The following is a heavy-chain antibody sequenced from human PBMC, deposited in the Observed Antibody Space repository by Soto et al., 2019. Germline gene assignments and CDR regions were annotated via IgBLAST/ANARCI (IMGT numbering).Heavy chain of an antibody. CDR1: GYTFPGYY. CDR3: ARGELELLYYYGMDV. Sequence: ASVKVSCKASGYTFPGYYMHWVRQAPGQGLEWMGWINPNSGGTNYAQKFQGWVTMTRDTSISTAYMELSRLRSDDTAVYYCARGELELLYYYGMDVWGQGTTVNVSS. V-gene: IGHV1-2*04. CDR2: INPNSGGT. D-gene: IGHD1-7*01. J-gene: IGHJ6*02.